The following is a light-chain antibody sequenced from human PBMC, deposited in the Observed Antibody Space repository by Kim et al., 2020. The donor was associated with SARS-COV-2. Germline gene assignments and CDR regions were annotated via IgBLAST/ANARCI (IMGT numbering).Light chain of an antibody. V-gene: IGKV1-8*01. CDR3: QQYYDYPQT. CDR1: QGISSY. CDR2: GAS. J-gene: IGKJ1*01. Sequence: ASTGDRVTITCRASQGISSYLAWYQQKPGKAPKLLIYGASTLQSGVPSRFSGSGSGTDFTLTISCLQSEDFATYYCQQYYDYPQTFGHGTKVDIK.